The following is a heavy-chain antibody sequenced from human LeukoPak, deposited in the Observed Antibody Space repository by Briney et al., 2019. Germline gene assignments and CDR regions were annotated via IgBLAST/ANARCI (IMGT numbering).Heavy chain of an antibody. CDR1: GYTFTSYY. D-gene: IGHD6-19*01. V-gene: IGHV1-46*01. CDR2: INPSGGST. CDR3: ARDPGADIAVAGSGNNWFDP. J-gene: IGHJ5*02. Sequence: ASVKVSCKASGYTFTSYYMHWVRQAPGQGLEWMGIINPSGGSTSYAQKFQGRVTMTRDTSTSTVYMELSSLRSEDTAVYYCARDPGADIAVAGSGNNWFDPWGQGTLVTVSS.